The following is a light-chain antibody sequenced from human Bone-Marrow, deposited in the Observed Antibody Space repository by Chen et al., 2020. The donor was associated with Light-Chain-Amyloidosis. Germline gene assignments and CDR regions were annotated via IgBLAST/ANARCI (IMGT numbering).Light chain of an antibody. J-gene: IGLJ3*02. V-gene: IGLV3-21*02. CDR1: NIGSTS. CDR3: QVWDRSSDRPV. CDR2: DDS. Sequence: SYVLTQPSSVSVAPGQTATIACGGNNIGSTSVHWYQQTPGQAPLLIVYDDSDRPSGIPERWSGSNSGNTATRTISRVEAGDEADYYGQVWDRSSDRPVVGGGTKLTVL.